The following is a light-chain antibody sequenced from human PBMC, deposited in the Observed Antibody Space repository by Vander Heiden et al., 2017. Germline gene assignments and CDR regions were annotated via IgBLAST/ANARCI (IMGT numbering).Light chain of an antibody. CDR2: DVS. J-gene: IGLJ1*01. Sequence: QSALTQPRSLTGSPGQSVTISCTGTSSDECGYNYVSWYQQQQGKAPKLVIYDVSKRPSGVRDRFSGSESGNTASLNISGIQAEDETDYYCCSYAGSYTFRGYVFGTGTKVTVL. V-gene: IGLV2-11*01. CDR3: CSYAGSYTFRGYV. CDR1: SSDECGYNY.